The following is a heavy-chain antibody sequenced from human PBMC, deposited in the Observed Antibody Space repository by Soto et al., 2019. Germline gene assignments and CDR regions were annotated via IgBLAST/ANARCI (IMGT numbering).Heavy chain of an antibody. CDR3: ARVELTLYYYYYGMDV. D-gene: IGHD1-26*01. Sequence: VGSLRLSCAASGFTFSSYSMNWVRQAPGKGLEWVSSISSSSSYIYYADSVKGRFTISRDNAKNSLYLQMNSLRAEDTAVYYCARVELTLYYYYYGMDVWGQGTTVTVSS. V-gene: IGHV3-21*01. J-gene: IGHJ6*02. CDR2: ISSSSSYI. CDR1: GFTFSSYS.